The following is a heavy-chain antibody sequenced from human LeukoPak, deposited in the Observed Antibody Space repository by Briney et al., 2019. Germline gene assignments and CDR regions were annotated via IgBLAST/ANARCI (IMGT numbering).Heavy chain of an antibody. CDR3: ARDTYYYDSSAYAFGI. CDR1: GGSISSGSYY. Sequence: SETLSLTCTVSGGSISSGSYYWSWIRQPAGKGLEWIGRIYTSGSTNYNPSLKSRVTISVDTSKNQFSLKLSSVTAADTAVYYCARDTYYYDSSAYAFGIWGQGTMVTVSS. J-gene: IGHJ3*02. CDR2: IYTSGST. V-gene: IGHV4-61*02. D-gene: IGHD3-22*01.